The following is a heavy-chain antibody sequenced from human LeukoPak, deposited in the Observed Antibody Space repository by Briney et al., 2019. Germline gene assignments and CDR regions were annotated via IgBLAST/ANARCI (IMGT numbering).Heavy chain of an antibody. J-gene: IGHJ6*04. V-gene: IGHV3-48*01. CDR1: GFTFSSYS. CDR2: ISSSSSTI. CDR3: ARDLTARQMDV. Sequence: GGSLRLSCAASGFTFSSYSMNWVRQAPGKGLEWVSYISSSSSTIYYADSVKGRFTISRDNAKNSLYLQMNSLRAEDTAVYYCARDLTARQMDVWGKGTTVTVSS. D-gene: IGHD2-21*02.